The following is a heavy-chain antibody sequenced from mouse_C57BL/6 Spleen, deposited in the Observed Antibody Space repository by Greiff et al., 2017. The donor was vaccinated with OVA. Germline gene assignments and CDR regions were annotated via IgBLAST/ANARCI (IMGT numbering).Heavy chain of an antibody. CDR3: AREGNWSFDY. V-gene: IGHV1-55*01. CDR1: GYTFTSYW. J-gene: IGHJ2*01. Sequence: VKLQESGAELVKPGASVKMSCKASGYTFTSYWITWVKQRPGQGLEWIGDIYPGSGSTNYNEKFKSKATLTVDTSSSTAYMQLSSLTSEDSAVYYCAREGNWSFDYWGQGTTLTVSS. D-gene: IGHD4-1*01. CDR2: IYPGSGST.